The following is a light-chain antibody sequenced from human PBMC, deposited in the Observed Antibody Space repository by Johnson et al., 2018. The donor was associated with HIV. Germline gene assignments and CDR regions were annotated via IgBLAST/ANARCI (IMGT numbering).Light chain of an antibody. CDR3: GTWDTSLSAVYV. J-gene: IGLJ1*01. V-gene: IGLV1-51*01. Sequence: QSVLTQPPSVSAAPGQKVTISCSGSSSNIGNNYVSWYQHLPGKAPKLLIYDNNKRPSGIPDRFSGSKSGTSATLGITGLQTGDEADYYCGTWDTSLSAVYVFGNGTKVTVL. CDR1: SSNIGNNY. CDR2: DNN.